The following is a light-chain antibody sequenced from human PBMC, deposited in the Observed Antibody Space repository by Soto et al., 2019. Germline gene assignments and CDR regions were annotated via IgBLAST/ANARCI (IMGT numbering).Light chain of an antibody. CDR1: SSDVGGYDY. CDR3: KSYAGSNTYV. CDR2: DVT. V-gene: IGLV2-14*01. J-gene: IGLJ1*01. Sequence: QSVLAQPASVSGSPGQSVTISCTGTSSDVGGYDYVSWYQHHPGEAPKLVIYDVTYRPSGVSDRFSGSKSANTASLTVSGLQAADEADYFCKSYAGSNTYVFGSGTKVTVL.